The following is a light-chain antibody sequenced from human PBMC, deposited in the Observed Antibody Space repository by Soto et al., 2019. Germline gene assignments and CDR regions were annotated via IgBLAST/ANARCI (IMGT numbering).Light chain of an antibody. CDR2: AAA. Sequence: DIQLTQSPSFLSASVGDRVTITCRASQGISSYLAWYQQKPGKAPKLLIYAAATLQSGVPSRFSGSGSGTEFTLTISRLQPEDFATYNCQQLNSYPRFTFGPGTKVDIK. J-gene: IGKJ3*01. V-gene: IGKV1-9*01. CDR1: QGISSY. CDR3: QQLNSYPRFT.